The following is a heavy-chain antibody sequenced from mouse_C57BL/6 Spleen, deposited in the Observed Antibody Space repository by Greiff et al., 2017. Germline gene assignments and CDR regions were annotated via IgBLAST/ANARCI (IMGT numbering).Heavy chain of an antibody. CDR2: IYPGSGST. J-gene: IGHJ3*01. CDR1: GYTFTSYW. Sequence: QVQLQQPGAELVKPGASLTLSCTASGYTFTSYWITWVQQRPGPGLEWIGDIYPGSGSTNYNEKFKSKSTLTVDTSSSPAYMQLSCLTSEDSAVYYCARGHYGSRPFAYWGQGTLVTVSA. V-gene: IGHV1-55*01. D-gene: IGHD1-1*01. CDR3: ARGHYGSRPFAY.